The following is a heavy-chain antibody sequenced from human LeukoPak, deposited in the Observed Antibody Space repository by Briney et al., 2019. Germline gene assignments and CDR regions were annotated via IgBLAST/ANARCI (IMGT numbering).Heavy chain of an antibody. J-gene: IGHJ6*02. D-gene: IGHD4-17*01. Sequence: GGSLRLSCAASGFTFSDYYMSWIRQAPGKGLEWVSRIIDSGGTNYADSVKGRFTISRDNSKNTLYLQMNSLRAEDTAVYYCAKKIDYGDYGYYYYGMDVWGQGTTVTVSS. CDR2: IIDSGGT. V-gene: IGHV3-23*01. CDR3: AKKIDYGDYGYYYYGMDV. CDR1: GFTFSDYY.